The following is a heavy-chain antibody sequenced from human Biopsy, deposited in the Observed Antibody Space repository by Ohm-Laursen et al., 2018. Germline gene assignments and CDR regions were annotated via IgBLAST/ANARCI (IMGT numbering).Heavy chain of an antibody. CDR3: ARGQALKSFDY. J-gene: IGHJ4*02. V-gene: IGHV4-38-2*01. CDR1: GYSISRGYY. CDR2: IYHSGST. Sequence: GTLSLTWAVSGYSISRGYYWGWIRQPPGKGLEWIGSIYHSGSTYYNPSLKSRVTISVDTPKNQFSLNLSSVTAADTAGYYCARGQALKSFDYWGQGTLVTVSS.